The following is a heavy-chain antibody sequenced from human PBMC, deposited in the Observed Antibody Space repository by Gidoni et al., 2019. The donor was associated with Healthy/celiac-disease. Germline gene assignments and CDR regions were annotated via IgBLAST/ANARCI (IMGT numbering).Heavy chain of an antibody. CDR2: ISYDGSNK. CDR3: AKVRDQRWLQLGDY. J-gene: IGHJ4*02. V-gene: IGHV3-30*18. Sequence: QVQLVESGGGVVQPGRSLRLSCAASGFPFSSYGMHWVRQAPGKGLEWVAVISYDGSNKYYADSVKGRFTISRDNSKNTLYLQMNSLRAEDTAVYYCAKVRDQRWLQLGDYWGQGTLVTVSS. D-gene: IGHD5-12*01. CDR1: GFPFSSYG.